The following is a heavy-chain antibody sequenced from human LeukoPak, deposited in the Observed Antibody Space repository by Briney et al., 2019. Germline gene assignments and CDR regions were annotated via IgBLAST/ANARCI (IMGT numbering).Heavy chain of an antibody. CDR3: AREMGKGAAVGPYYYYGMDV. CDR2: ISAYNGNT. D-gene: IGHD6-13*01. Sequence: ASVKVSCKASGYTFTSYGISWVRQAPGQGLEWMGWISAYNGNTNYAQKLQGRVTMTTDTSTSTAYMELRSLRSDDTAVYYCAREMGKGAAVGPYYYYGMDVWGQGTTVTVSS. V-gene: IGHV1-18*01. J-gene: IGHJ6*02. CDR1: GYTFTSYG.